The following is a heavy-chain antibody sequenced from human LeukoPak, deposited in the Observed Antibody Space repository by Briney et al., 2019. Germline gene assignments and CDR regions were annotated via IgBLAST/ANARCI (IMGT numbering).Heavy chain of an antibody. CDR2: INPSGGST. CDR3: ARDIAARRMYYYYYYMDV. J-gene: IGHJ6*03. V-gene: IGHV1-46*01. Sequence: ASVKVSCKASGYTFTSYYMHWVRQAPGQGLEWMGIINPSGGSTSYAQKFQGRVTMTRDTSTSTVYMELSSLRSEDTAVYYCARDIAARRMYYYYYYMDVWGEGTTVTVSS. CDR1: GYTFTSYY. D-gene: IGHD6-6*01.